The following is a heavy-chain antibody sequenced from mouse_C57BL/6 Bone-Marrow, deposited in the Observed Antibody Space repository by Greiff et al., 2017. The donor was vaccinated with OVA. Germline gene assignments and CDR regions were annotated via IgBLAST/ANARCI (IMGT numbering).Heavy chain of an antibody. CDR2: IYPGNSDT. CDR1: GYTFTSYW. Sequence: EVQLQQSGTVLARPGASVKMSCKPSGYTFTSYWMHWVKQRPGQGLEWIGAIYPGNSDTSYNQKFKGKAKLTAVTSASTAYMELSSLTNEDSAVYYCTRKRGQLRPLDYWGQGTTLTVSS. J-gene: IGHJ2*01. D-gene: IGHD3-2*02. V-gene: IGHV1-5*01. CDR3: TRKRGQLRPLDY.